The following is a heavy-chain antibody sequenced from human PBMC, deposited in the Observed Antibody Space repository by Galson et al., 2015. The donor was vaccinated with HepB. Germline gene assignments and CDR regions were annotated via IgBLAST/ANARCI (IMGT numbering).Heavy chain of an antibody. J-gene: IGHJ3*01. D-gene: IGHD3-10*01. CDR2: TSGRGDQK. V-gene: IGHV3-23*01. CDR3: AKEPPRGIIHGGRAFDV. Sequence: SLRISCAASGFTFSGYAMSWVRQVPGKGPEWVSSTSGRGDQKYYVDSVKGRFPIFRDNSRSTLYLQLTSLRAEVTAIYYCAKEPPRGIIHGGRAFDVWGQGTMIAVSS. CDR1: GFTFSGYA.